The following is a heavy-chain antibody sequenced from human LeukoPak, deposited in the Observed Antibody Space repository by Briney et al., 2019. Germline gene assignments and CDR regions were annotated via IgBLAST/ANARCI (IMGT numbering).Heavy chain of an antibody. V-gene: IGHV3-23*01. Sequence: GGSLRLSCAASGFTFSSYAMSWVRQAPGKGLEWVSAISGSGGSTYYADSVKGRFTISRDNSKNTLYLQMNSLRAEDTAVYYCAKDLSMVRGVIIEEDWFDPWGQGTLVTVSS. CDR3: AKDLSMVRGVIIEEDWFDP. CDR2: ISGSGGST. J-gene: IGHJ5*02. D-gene: IGHD3-10*01. CDR1: GFTFSSYA.